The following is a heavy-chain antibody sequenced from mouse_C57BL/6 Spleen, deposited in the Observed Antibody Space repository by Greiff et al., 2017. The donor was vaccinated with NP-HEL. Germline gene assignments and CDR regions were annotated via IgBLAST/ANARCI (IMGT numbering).Heavy chain of an antibody. V-gene: IGHV1-62-2*01. Sequence: QVQLKQSGAELVKPGASVKLSCTASGYTFTEYTIHWVKQRSGKGLEWIGWFYPGSGSIKYNEKFKDKATLTADKSSSTVYMELSILPSEDSAVYFCARHEGVRGAMDYWGQGTSVTVSS. CDR1: GYTFTEYT. J-gene: IGHJ4*01. CDR2: FYPGSGSI. CDR3: ARHEGVRGAMDY.